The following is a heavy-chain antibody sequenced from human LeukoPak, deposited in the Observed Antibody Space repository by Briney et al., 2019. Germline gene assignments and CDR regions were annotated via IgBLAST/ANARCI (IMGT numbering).Heavy chain of an antibody. V-gene: IGHV1-69*04. CDR2: IIPILGIA. Sequence: ASVKVSCKASGYTFTSYGISWVRQAPGQGLEWMGRIIPILGIANYAQKFQGRVTITADKSTSTAYMELSSLRSEDTAVYYCARGRYSGYDSAFDIWGQGTMVTVST. CDR1: GYTFTSYG. D-gene: IGHD5-12*01. CDR3: ARGRYSGYDSAFDI. J-gene: IGHJ3*02.